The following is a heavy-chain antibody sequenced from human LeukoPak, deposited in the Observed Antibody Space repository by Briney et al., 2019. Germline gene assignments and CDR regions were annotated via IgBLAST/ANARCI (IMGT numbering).Heavy chain of an antibody. D-gene: IGHD6-6*01. CDR1: GFTFSDYY. CDR2: ISSSSSYT. Sequence: GGSLRLSCAASGFTFSDYYMSWIRQAPGKGLEWVSYISSSSSYTNYADSVKGRFTISRDNAKNSPYLQMNSLRAEDTAVYYCARDPASEQLVGAVLTTPLLRYGMDVWGQGTTVTVSS. CDR3: ARDPASEQLVGAVLTTPLLRYGMDV. J-gene: IGHJ6*02. V-gene: IGHV3-11*06.